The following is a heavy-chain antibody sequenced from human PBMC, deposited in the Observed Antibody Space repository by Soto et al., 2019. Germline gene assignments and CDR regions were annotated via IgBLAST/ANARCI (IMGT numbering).Heavy chain of an antibody. CDR1: GGTFSSYA. Sequence: GASVKVSCKASGGTFSSYAISWVRQAPGQGLEWMGGIIPIFGTANYAQKFQGRVTITADKSTSTAYMELSILRSEDPAVYYCARRTFGGVRPYYFDYWGQGTLVTVSS. CDR2: IIPIFGTA. V-gene: IGHV1-69*06. J-gene: IGHJ4*02. CDR3: ARRTFGGVRPYYFDY. D-gene: IGHD3-16*01.